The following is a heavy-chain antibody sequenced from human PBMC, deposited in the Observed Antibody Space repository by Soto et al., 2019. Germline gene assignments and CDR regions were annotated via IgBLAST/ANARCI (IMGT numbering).Heavy chain of an antibody. V-gene: IGHV4-31*03. Sequence: QVQLQESGPGLVKPSQTLSLTCTVSGGSISSGGYYWSWIRQHPGKGLEWIGYIYYSGSTYYNPSLKSRATISVDTSKNQFSLKLSSVTAADTAVYYCARVTIFGVVIPENYFDYWGQGTLVTVSS. D-gene: IGHD3-3*01. CDR3: ARVTIFGVVIPENYFDY. CDR2: IYYSGST. J-gene: IGHJ4*02. CDR1: GGSISSGGYY.